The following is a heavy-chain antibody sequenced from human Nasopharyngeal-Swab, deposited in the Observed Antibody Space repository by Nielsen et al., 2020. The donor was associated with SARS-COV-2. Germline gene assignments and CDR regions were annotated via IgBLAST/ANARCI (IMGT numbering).Heavy chain of an antibody. Sequence: GESLKISCATSGFTVSSNYMSWVRRAPGKGLEWVSVIYSGGSTYYADSVKGRFTISRDNSKNTLYLQMNSLRAEDTAVYYCAKKTQSRFLGYMDVWGKGTTITVSS. CDR1: GFTVSSNY. CDR2: IYSGGST. CDR3: AKKTQSRFLGYMDV. J-gene: IGHJ6*03. V-gene: IGHV3-53*05. D-gene: IGHD3-3*01.